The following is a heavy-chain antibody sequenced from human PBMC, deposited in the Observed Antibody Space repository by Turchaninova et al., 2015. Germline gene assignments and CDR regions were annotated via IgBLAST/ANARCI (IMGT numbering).Heavy chain of an antibody. Sequence: QLQLQESGPGLGTPSDHLSLTCTVSGDSRTSSGYYGALVRQPPGKGLEWIGSVYHSGSSYYNPPLQSRVTVSVDTSKSQFSLKLVSVTAADTALYYCARFAVSYYFESWGQGTLVTVSS. CDR3: ARFAVSYYFES. J-gene: IGHJ4*02. V-gene: IGHV4-39*01. CDR1: GDSRTSSGYY. CDR2: VYHSGSS.